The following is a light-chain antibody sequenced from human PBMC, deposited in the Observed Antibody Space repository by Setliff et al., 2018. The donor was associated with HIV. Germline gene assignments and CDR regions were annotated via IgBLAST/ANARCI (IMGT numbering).Light chain of an antibody. Sequence: QSVLAQPPSASGTPGQRVTISCSGSRTNIGSNTVNWYQQFPGTAPKPLIYINNQRPSGVPDRFSGSKSGNTASLTISGLQTEDEADYYCSSFTTTNTPSVFGTGTKVTVL. CDR1: RTNIGSNT. V-gene: IGLV1-44*01. CDR2: INN. CDR3: SSFTTTNTPSV. J-gene: IGLJ1*01.